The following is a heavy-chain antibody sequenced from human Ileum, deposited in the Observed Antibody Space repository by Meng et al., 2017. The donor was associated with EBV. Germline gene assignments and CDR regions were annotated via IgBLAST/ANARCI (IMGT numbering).Heavy chain of an antibody. CDR2: INHRGGA. Sequence: VQQQQWGSGLFKPSETLSLPGAVYGGSISGYYWSWIRQPPGKGLEWIGEINHRGGAFYNPSLKSRVTMSIDTSKNQFSLKLNSVTAADTAVYYCASHPGGNSQYYSSGDDYWGQGALVTVSS. D-gene: IGHD3-22*01. CDR1: GGSISGYY. CDR3: ASHPGGNSQYYSSGDDY. V-gene: IGHV4-34*01. J-gene: IGHJ4*02.